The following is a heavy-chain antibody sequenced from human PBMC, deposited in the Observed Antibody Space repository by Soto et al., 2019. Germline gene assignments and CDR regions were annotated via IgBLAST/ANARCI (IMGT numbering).Heavy chain of an antibody. Sequence: EVQLVESGGGLVQPGGSLRLSCAASGFTFSSYWMSWVRQAPGKGLEWVANIKQDGSEKYYVDSVKGRFTISRDNAKNSLYLQMNSLRAEDTAVYYCARAGGSGSYWSKYYYYGMDVWGQGTTVTVSS. J-gene: IGHJ6*02. CDR1: GFTFSSYW. V-gene: IGHV3-7*05. D-gene: IGHD3-10*01. CDR2: IKQDGSEK. CDR3: ARAGGSGSYWSKYYYYGMDV.